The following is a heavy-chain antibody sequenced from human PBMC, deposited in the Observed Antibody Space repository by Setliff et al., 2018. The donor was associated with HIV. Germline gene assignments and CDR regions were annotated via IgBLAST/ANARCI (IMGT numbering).Heavy chain of an antibody. D-gene: IGHD6-13*01. CDR1: GYSISSGYY. J-gene: IGHJ4*02. CDR2: IYHSGST. V-gene: IGHV4-38-2*01. Sequence: KPSETLSLTCAVSGYSISSGYYWGWIRQPPGKGLEWIGSIYHSGSTYNNPSLKSRVTISVDTSKNQFSLKLTSVTAADTAVYYCARQRRAAAGHDYWGQGTLVTVSS. CDR3: ARQRRAAAGHDY.